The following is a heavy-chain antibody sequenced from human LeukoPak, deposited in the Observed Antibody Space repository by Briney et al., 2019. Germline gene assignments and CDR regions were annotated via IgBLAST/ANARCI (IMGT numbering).Heavy chain of an antibody. J-gene: IGHJ4*02. CDR3: ASGGGWYYY. CDR1: GGSISSSSYY. V-gene: IGHV4-39*07. D-gene: IGHD6-19*01. CDR2: IYYSGST. Sequence: PSETLSLTCTVSGGSISSSSYYWGWIRQPPGKGLEWIGNIYYSGSTYYNPSLKSRVTISVDTSKNQFSLKLSSVTAADTAVYYCASGGGWYYYWGQGTLVTVSS.